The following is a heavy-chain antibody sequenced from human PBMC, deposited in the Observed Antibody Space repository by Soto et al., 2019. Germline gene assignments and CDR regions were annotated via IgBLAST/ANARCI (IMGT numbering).Heavy chain of an antibody. D-gene: IGHD5-12*01. Sequence: ASVKVSCKASGGTFTSYAISWVRQAPGQGLEWMGGIIPIFGTTNYAQKFQGRVTITADESTSTAYMELRSLRSDDTAVYYCARTPGGYETDFFDYWGQGTQVTVSS. CDR2: IIPIFGTT. V-gene: IGHV1-69*13. CDR1: GGTFTSYA. CDR3: ARTPGGYETDFFDY. J-gene: IGHJ4*02.